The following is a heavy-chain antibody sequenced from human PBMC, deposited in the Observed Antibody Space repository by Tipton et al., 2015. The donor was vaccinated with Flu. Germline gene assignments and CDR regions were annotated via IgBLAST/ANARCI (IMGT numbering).Heavy chain of an antibody. V-gene: IGHV3-7*01. CDR2: IKQDASEK. J-gene: IGHJ4*02. Sequence: SLRLSCAASGFTFSSYWMNWVRQAPGKGLQWLANIKQDASEKHYVDSVKGRFSISRDNAKNSLYLQMDNLRVEDTAVYHCAKELVPAAMRPNYFDSWGPGTLVSVSS. D-gene: IGHD2-2*01. CDR1: GFTFSSYW. CDR3: AKELVPAAMRPNYFDS.